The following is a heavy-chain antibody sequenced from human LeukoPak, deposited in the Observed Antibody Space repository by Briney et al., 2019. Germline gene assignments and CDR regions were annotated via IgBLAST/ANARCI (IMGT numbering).Heavy chain of an antibody. CDR1: GGSISSYY. Sequence: SETLSLTCTVSGGSISSYYWSWIRQPPGKGLEWIGYIYYSGSTNYNPSLKSRVTISVDTSKNQFSLKLSSVTAAGTAVYYCARDPIAVAGNGFDPWGQGTLVTVSS. J-gene: IGHJ5*02. CDR3: ARDPIAVAGNGFDP. CDR2: IYYSGST. V-gene: IGHV4-59*01. D-gene: IGHD6-19*01.